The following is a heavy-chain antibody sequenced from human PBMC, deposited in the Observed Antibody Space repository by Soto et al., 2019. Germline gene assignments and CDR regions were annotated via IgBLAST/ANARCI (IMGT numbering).Heavy chain of an antibody. D-gene: IGHD3-10*01. V-gene: IGHV1-2*02. CDR1: GYTFTGYY. CDR3: ARGGVLLWFGESTAHNWFDP. CDR2: INPNSGGT. Sequence: AAVKVFCKASGYTFTGYYMHWVRQAPGQGLECMGWINPNSGGTNYAQKFQGRVTMTRDTSISTAYMELSRLRSDDTAVYYCARGGVLLWFGESTAHNWFDPWGQGTLVTVSS. J-gene: IGHJ5*02.